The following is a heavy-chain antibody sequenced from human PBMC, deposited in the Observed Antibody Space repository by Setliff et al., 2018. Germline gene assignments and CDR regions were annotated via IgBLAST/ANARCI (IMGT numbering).Heavy chain of an antibody. V-gene: IGHV7-4-1*02. CDR3: ARASRFGTVVYKGDYYMDV. CDR1: GYMFTTYA. J-gene: IGHJ6*03. Sequence: GASVKVSCKASGYMFTTYAMSWIRRVPGQGFEWMGWINTNTGNPIYVQGFTGRFVFSLDTSVSTAYLHISGLKAEDTAVYYCARASRFGTVVYKGDYYMDVWGKGTTVTVSS. D-gene: IGHD3-10*01. CDR2: INTNTGNP.